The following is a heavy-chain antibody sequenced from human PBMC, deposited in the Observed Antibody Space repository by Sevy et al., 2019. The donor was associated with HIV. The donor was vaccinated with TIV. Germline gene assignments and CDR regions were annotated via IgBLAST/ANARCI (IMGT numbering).Heavy chain of an antibody. CDR2: IHYSGST. V-gene: IGHV4-59*01. CDR1: GGPISSYY. D-gene: IGHD5-12*01. J-gene: IGHJ5*02. Sequence: SETLSHTCSVSGGPISSYYWSWIRQPPGKRLEWIGYIHYSGSTNYNPSLNSRLTISVDTSKNQFSLRLTSVTAADTAVYYCARAPPVRSGDDSLNWFDPWGQGILVTVSS. CDR3: ARAPPVRSGDDSLNWFDP.